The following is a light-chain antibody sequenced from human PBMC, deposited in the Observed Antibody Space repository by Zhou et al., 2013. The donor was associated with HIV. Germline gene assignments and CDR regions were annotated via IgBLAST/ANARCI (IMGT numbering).Light chain of an antibody. J-gene: IGKJ2*01. V-gene: IGKV2-28*01. CDR1: QSLLDSTGYTY. CDR3: MQALETPRT. Sequence: DIVMTQSPLSLPVTPGEPASISCRSSQSLLDSTGYTYLDWYLQKPGQSPQLLIYLGSNRASGVPDRFSGSESGTDFTLRISRVEAGDVGVYYCMQALETPRTFGQGTKLEIK. CDR2: LGS.